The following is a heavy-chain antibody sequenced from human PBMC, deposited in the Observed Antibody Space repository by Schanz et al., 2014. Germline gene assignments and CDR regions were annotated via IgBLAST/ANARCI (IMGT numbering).Heavy chain of an antibody. Sequence: QVQLQQWGAGLLKPSETLSLTCAVYGGSFSAYYWNWIRQPPGKGLEWIGEINHSGSTNYNPSLKGRVTISIDTSKSKFSLKLNSVTAADTAVYYCARGGVRDDNSPGTGVRDDYNPGTYWGQGTLVTVSS. J-gene: IGHJ4*02. V-gene: IGHV4-34*01. CDR3: ARGGVRDDNSPGTGVRDDYNPGTY. D-gene: IGHD3-16*01. CDR2: INHSGST. CDR1: GGSFSAYY.